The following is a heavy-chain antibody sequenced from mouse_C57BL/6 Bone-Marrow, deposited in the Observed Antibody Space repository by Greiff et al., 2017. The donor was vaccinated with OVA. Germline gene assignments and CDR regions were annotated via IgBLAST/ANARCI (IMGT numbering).Heavy chain of an antibody. Sequence: EVHLVESGGGLVKPGGSLKLSCAASGFTFSDYGMHWVRQAPEKGLEWVAYISSGSSTIYYADTVKGRFTISRDNAKNTLFLQMTSLRSEDTAMYYCARLYGNFYAMDYWGQGTSVTVSS. V-gene: IGHV5-17*01. CDR3: ARLYGNFYAMDY. CDR1: GFTFSDYG. J-gene: IGHJ4*01. D-gene: IGHD2-10*02. CDR2: ISSGSSTI.